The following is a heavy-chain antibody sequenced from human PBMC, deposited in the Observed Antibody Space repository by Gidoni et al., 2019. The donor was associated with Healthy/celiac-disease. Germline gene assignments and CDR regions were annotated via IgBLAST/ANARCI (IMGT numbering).Heavy chain of an antibody. J-gene: IGHJ3*02. CDR3: AREYYDSSGRNAFDI. V-gene: IGHV4-59*01. Sequence: QVQLQESGPGLVKPSETLSLTCTVSCGSISSYYWSWIRQPPGKGLEWIGYIYYSGSTNYNPSLKSRVTISVDTSKNQFSLKLSSVTAADTAVYYCAREYYDSSGRNAFDIWGQGTMVTVSS. CDR1: CGSISSYY. CDR2: IYYSGST. D-gene: IGHD3-22*01.